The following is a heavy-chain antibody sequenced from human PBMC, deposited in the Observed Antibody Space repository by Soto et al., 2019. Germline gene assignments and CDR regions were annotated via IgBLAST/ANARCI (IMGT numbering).Heavy chain of an antibody. V-gene: IGHV1-69*01. Sequence: QVQLVQSGAEVKKPGSSVKVSCKASGGTFSSYAISWVRQAPGQGLEWMGGIIPIFGTANYAQKFQGRVTITADESTSTAYMELSSLRSEDTAVXXXXRSPLSWSATKNAFDIWGQGTMVTVSS. CDR3: XRSPLSWSATKNAFDI. D-gene: IGHD2-15*01. CDR1: GGTFSSYA. J-gene: IGHJ3*02. CDR2: IIPIFGTA.